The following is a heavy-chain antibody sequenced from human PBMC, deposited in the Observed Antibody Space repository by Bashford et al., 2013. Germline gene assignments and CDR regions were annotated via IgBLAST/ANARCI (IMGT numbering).Heavy chain of an antibody. D-gene: IGHD1-26*01. CDR2: IYYSGST. CDR3: ARGYSGSYQPPLDY. CDR1: GGSISSSSYY. V-gene: IGHV4-39*07. J-gene: IGHJ4*02. Sequence: SETLSLTCNVSGGSISSSSYYWGWIRQPPRKGLEWIGSIYYSGSTNYNPSLKSRVTISVDTSKNQFSLKLSSVTAADTAVYYCARGYSGSYQPPLDYWGQGTLVTVSS.